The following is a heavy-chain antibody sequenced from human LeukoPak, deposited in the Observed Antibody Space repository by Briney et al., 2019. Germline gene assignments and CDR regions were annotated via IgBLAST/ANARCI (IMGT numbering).Heavy chain of an antibody. Sequence: PGGSLRLSCAASGFTFSDHYMDWVRQAPGKGLEWVGRTGNKANSYTTEYAASVKGRFTISRDDSKNSLYLQMNSLKTEDTAVYYCARGQGTPKVSLRVRYYYYYGMDVWGQGTTVTVSS. J-gene: IGHJ6*02. D-gene: IGHD5/OR15-5a*01. CDR2: TGNKANSYTT. CDR3: ARGQGTPKVSLRVRYYYYYGMDV. V-gene: IGHV3-72*01. CDR1: GFTFSDHY.